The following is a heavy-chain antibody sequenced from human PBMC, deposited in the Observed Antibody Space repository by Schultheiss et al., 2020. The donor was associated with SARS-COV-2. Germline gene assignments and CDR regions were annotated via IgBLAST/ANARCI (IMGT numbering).Heavy chain of an antibody. CDR3: ARESRYSSGWYGGDDAFDI. J-gene: IGHJ3*02. D-gene: IGHD6-19*01. V-gene: IGHV3-30*04. CDR1: GFRFSDYA. CDR2: ISYDGGHE. Sequence: GGSLRLSCAASGFRFSDYAMHWVRQAPGKGLEWVALISYDGGHEDYADSVKGRFTISRDNSQNTLYLQMNSLRAEDTAVYYCARESRYSSGWYGGDDAFDIWGQGTMVTVSS.